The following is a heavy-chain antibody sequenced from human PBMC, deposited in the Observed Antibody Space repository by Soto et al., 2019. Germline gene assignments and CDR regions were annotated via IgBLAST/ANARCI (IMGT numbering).Heavy chain of an antibody. CDR2: ISYGGSNE. J-gene: IGHJ4*02. D-gene: IGHD6-13*01. CDR1: GFSFRNYG. V-gene: IGHV3-30*03. CDR3: ARDPDWQQMVPDYVDH. Sequence: QVQLVESGGGVVQPGRSLRLSCAASGFSFRNYGMHWVRQAPGKGLEWVAIISYGGSNEYYADSVKGRFTISRDTSKNTLYLQMNSLRGEDTAVYYCARDPDWQQMVPDYVDHWGQGTLVTVSS.